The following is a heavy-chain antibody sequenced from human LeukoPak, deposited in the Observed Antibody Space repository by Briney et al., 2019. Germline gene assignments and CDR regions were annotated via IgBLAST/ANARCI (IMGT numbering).Heavy chain of an antibody. J-gene: IGHJ4*02. CDR3: ARGTLEYSSSSRFDY. Sequence: KSSETLSLTCAVYGESFSGYYWSWLRQSPGKGLEWIGEINQSGSTNYNPSLKSRVTISVDTSKNQFSLKLSSVTAADTAVYYCARGTLEYSSSSRFDYWGQGTLVTVSS. V-gene: IGHV4-34*01. CDR2: INQSGST. D-gene: IGHD6-6*01. CDR1: GESFSGYY.